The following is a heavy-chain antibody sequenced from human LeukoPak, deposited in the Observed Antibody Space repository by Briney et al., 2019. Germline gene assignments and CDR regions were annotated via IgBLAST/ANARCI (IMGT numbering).Heavy chain of an antibody. CDR1: GFTFSSYA. CDR2: TSGSGGST. D-gene: IGHD5-12*01. CDR3: AIDSDIVATIIDY. V-gene: IGHV3-23*01. J-gene: IGHJ4*02. Sequence: GGSLRLSCAASGFTFSSYAMSWVRQAPGKGLEWVSATSGSGGSTYYADSVKGRFTISRDNSKNTLYLQMNSLRAEDTAVYYCAIDSDIVATIIDYWGQGTLVTVSS.